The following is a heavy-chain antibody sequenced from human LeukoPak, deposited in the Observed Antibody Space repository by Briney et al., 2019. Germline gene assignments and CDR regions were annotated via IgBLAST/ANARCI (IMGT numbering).Heavy chain of an antibody. V-gene: IGHV4-34*01. CDR1: GGPFSAY. CDR3: ARGEGYYDFDY. CDR2: INQSGST. J-gene: IGHJ4*02. Sequence: SETLSLTCAVYGGPFSAYWSWIRQPPGKGLEWIGEINQSGSTNYNPSLNSRVIISRDTSKNEVSLKLTSVTAADTAVYYCARGEGYYDFDYWGQGTLVTVSS. D-gene: IGHD3-22*01.